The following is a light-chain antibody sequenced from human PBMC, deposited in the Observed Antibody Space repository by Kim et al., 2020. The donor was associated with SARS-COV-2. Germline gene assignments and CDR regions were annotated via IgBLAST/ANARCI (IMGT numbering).Light chain of an antibody. V-gene: IGLV1-51*01. CDR2: DSD. Sequence: GQKVTISCFVSNSNIGNNDMSWYQQLPGTSPKLLIYDSDKRPSGVLDRFSASKSGTSATLDITGLQTGDEADYYCGTWDNTLSGFVFGTGTKVTVL. J-gene: IGLJ1*01. CDR3: GTWDNTLSGFV. CDR1: NSNIGNND.